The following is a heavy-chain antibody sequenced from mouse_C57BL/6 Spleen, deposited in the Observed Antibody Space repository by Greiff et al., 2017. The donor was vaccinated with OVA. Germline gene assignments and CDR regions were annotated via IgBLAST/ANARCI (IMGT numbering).Heavy chain of an antibody. V-gene: IGHV14-1*01. CDR3: TTPSSGYLYYFDY. CDR2: IDPEDGDT. J-gene: IGHJ2*01. D-gene: IGHD3-2*02. CDR1: GFNIKDYY. Sequence: EVKLLESGAELVRPGASVKLSCTASGFNIKDYYMHWVKQRPEQGLEWIGRIDPEDGDTEYAPKFQGKATMTADTSSNTAYLQLSSLTSEDTAVYYCTTPSSGYLYYFDYWGQGTTLTVSS.